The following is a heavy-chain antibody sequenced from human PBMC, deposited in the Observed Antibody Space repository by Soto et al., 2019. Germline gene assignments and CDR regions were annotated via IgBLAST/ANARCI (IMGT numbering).Heavy chain of an antibody. CDR2: ISGHNGNT. V-gene: IGHV1-18*04. CDR3: TRLIGSWYPRFDP. Sequence: ASVKVSCKASGYTFTNHGISWVRQAPGQGLEWLGWISGHNGNTKYAQRLKGRVTMTADTSTSTAYMELRSLRSDDTAVYYCTRLIGSWYPRFDPWGQGTLVTVSS. CDR1: GYTFTNHG. J-gene: IGHJ5*02. D-gene: IGHD6-13*01.